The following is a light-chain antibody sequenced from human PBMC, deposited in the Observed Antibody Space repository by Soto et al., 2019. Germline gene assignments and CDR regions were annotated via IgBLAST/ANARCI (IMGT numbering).Light chain of an antibody. Sequence: EIVMTQSPATLSVSPGERATLSCRASESISSTNLGWYQQKPGQAPRLLIYDASNRATGIPARFSGSGSGTDFTLTISSLEPEDFAVYYCQQRNNWPPVTFGGGTKV. V-gene: IGKV3-11*01. CDR3: QQRNNWPPVT. CDR2: DAS. CDR1: ESISSTN. J-gene: IGKJ4*01.